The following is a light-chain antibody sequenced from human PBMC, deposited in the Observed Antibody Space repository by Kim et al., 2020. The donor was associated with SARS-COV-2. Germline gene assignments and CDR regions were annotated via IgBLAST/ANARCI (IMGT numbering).Light chain of an antibody. V-gene: IGLV7-46*01. J-gene: IGLJ3*02. CDR1: TGPVTSVHY. Sequence: PGGTFTLTSDSSTGPVTSVHYPFWFQQKPGQAPRTLISNTNTKQSWTPARFSGSLLGGKAALTLSGAQAEDEAEYYCLLSYRGARVFGGGTQLTVL. CDR2: NTN. CDR3: LLSYRGARV.